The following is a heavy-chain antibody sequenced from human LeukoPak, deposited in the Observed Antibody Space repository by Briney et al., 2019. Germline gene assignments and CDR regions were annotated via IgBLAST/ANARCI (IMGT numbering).Heavy chain of an antibody. Sequence: GGSLRLSCAASGFIFSSYAMSWVRQAPGKGLEWVSAISGSGGSTYYADSVKGRFTISRDKSKNTLYLQMNSLRAEDTAVYYCAKEYYYYDSSGYTGTFDPWGQGTLVTVSS. V-gene: IGHV3-23*01. CDR2: ISGSGGST. J-gene: IGHJ5*02. CDR1: GFIFSSYA. D-gene: IGHD3-22*01. CDR3: AKEYYYYDSSGYTGTFDP.